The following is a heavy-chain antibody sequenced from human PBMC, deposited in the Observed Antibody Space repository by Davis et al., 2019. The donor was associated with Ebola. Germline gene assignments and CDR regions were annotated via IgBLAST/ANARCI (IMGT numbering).Heavy chain of an antibody. CDR3: AGGDFWSGQFDY. CDR2: IRQDGTEK. V-gene: IGHV3-7*03. D-gene: IGHD3-3*01. Sequence: GESLKISCAASGFTVSSNYMSWVRQAPGKGLEWVANIRQDGTEKFYVDSVKGRFTISRDNAKKSVSLQMHSLRDEDSAVYFCAGGDFWSGQFDYWGQGTLVTVSS. J-gene: IGHJ4*02. CDR1: GFTVSSNY.